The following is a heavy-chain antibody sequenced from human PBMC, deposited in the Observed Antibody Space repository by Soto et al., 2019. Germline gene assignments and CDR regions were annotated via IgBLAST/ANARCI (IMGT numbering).Heavy chain of an antibody. D-gene: IGHD5-18*01. CDR3: AKEGPYSYGRYYYYYYGMDV. V-gene: IGHV3-30*18. J-gene: IGHJ6*02. CDR1: GFTFSSYG. CDR2: ISYDGSNK. Sequence: QPGGSLRLSCAASGFTFSSYGMHWVRQAPGKGLEWVAVISYDGSNKYYADSVKGRFTISRDNSKNTLYLQMNSLRAEDTAVYYCAKEGPYSYGRYYYYYYGMDVWGQGTTVTVSS.